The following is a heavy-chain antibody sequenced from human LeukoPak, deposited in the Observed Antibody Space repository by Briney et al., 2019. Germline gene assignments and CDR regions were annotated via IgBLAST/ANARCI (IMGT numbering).Heavy chain of an antibody. CDR3: ARAGGNYYHEYFQH. CDR1: GFTFSSYS. CDR2: ISSSSYI. J-gene: IGHJ1*01. V-gene: IGHV3-21*04. Sequence: GGSLRLSCAASGFTFSSYSMNWVRQAPGKGLEWVSSISSSSYIYYADSEKGRFTISRDNAKNSLYLQMDSLRADDTAVYYCARAGGNYYHEYFQHWGQGTPVTVSS. D-gene: IGHD1-26*01.